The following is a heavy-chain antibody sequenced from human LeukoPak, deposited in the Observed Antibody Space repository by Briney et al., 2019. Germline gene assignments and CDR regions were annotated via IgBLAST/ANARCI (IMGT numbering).Heavy chain of an antibody. CDR2: IYSTDKT. CDR1: GITVSTNY. V-gene: IGHV3-53*01. J-gene: IGHJ6*02. D-gene: IGHD1-26*01. Sequence: GGSLRLTCAASGITVSTNYMNWVRQAPGKGLEWVSVIYSTDKTNYADSVQGRFTISRDPSKNTVYLQMNSLRGEDTAVYYCARDLFSITRKVGHGLDVWGQGSTVIVSS. CDR3: ARDLFSITRKVGHGLDV.